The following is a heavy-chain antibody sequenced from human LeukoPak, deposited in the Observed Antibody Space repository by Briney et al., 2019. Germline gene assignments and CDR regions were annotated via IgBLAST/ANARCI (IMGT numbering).Heavy chain of an antibody. CDR2: ISWNSGSI. D-gene: IGHD3-9*01. J-gene: IGHJ4*02. V-gene: IGHV3-9*01. CDR3: AKDINPSDDILTGYSPAPFDY. CDR1: GFTFDDYA. Sequence: TGGSLRLSCAASGFTFDDYAMHWVRQAPGKGLEWVSGISWNSGSIGYADSVKGRFTISRDNAKNSLYLQMNSLRAEDTALYYCAKDINPSDDILTGYSPAPFDYWGQGTLVTVSS.